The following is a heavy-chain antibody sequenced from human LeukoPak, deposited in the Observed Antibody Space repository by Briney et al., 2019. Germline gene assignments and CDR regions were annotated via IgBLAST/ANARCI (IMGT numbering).Heavy chain of an antibody. V-gene: IGHV4-59*01. CDR3: GGDLAEFWSGYYAFDI. CDR2: IYYSGST. J-gene: IGHJ3*02. CDR1: SGTISSLY. Sequence: PSETLSLTCTVSSGTISSLYWSWIGQGPGQGLEWIGYIYYSGSTNYNPSLKSRVTISVDTAQNQFSLKLSSVAAADKAVYYCGGDLAEFWSGYYAFDIWRQGTMVSVSS. D-gene: IGHD3-3*01.